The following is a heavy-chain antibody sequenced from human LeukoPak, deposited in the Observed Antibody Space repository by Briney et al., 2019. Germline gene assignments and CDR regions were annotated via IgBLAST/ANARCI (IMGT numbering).Heavy chain of an antibody. D-gene: IGHD3-10*01. Sequence: GGSLRLSCAASGFTFSSYEMNWVRQAPGKGLEWVSGISWNSGSIGYADSVKGRFTISRDNAKNSLYLQMNSLRAEDMALYYCAKDTMVRGVIADAFDIWGQGTMVTVSS. CDR3: AKDTMVRGVIADAFDI. J-gene: IGHJ3*02. CDR2: ISWNSGSI. V-gene: IGHV3-9*03. CDR1: GFTFSSYE.